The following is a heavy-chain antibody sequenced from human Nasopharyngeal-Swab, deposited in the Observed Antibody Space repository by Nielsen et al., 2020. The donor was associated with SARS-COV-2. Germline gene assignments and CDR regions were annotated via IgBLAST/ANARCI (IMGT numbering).Heavy chain of an antibody. CDR1: GFTFDDYG. Sequence: GGSLRLSCAASGFTFDDYGMSWVRQAPGKGLEWVSGINWNGGSTGYADSVKGRFTISRDNAKNSLYPQMNSLRAEDTALYYCARDYYDSSGSAKGNDYWGQGTLVTVSS. CDR2: INWNGGST. CDR3: ARDYYDSSGSAKGNDY. J-gene: IGHJ4*02. V-gene: IGHV3-20*04. D-gene: IGHD3-22*01.